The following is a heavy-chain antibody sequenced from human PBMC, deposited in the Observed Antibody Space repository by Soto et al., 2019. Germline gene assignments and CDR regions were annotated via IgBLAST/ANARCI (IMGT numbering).Heavy chain of an antibody. CDR3: ARESLKETITMTVVIDH. CDR2: VYRGTS. D-gene: IGHD3-22*01. J-gene: IGHJ4*02. CDR1: GDSISSYS. V-gene: IGHV4-4*07. Sequence: PSETLSLTCSVSGDSISSYSWSWIRQPAGKGLEWLGRVYRGTSNYNPSLKSRLIMSLDTSKNQFSLNLGSVTAADTAVYYCARESLKETITMTVVIDHWGQGTQVT.